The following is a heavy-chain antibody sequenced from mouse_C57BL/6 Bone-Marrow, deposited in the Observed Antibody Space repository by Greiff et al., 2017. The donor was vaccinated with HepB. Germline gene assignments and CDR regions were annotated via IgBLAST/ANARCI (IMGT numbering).Heavy chain of an antibody. V-gene: IGHV1-52*01. CDR2: IDPSDSET. D-gene: IGHD2-5*01. J-gene: IGHJ1*03. CDR3: ATYYSNRFDV. Sequence: QVQLQQPGAELVRPGSSVKLSCKASGYTFTSYWMHWVKQRPIQGLEWIGNIDPSDSETHYNQKFKDKATLTVDKSSSTAYLQLSSLTSEDSAVYYCATYYSNRFDVWGTGTTVTVSS. CDR1: GYTFTSYW.